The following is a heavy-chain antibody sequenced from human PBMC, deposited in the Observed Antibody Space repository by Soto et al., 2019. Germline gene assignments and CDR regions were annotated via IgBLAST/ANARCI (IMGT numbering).Heavy chain of an antibody. CDR2: INPNSGGT. Sequence: ASVKVSCKASGYTFTGYYMRWVRQAPGQGLEWMGWINPNSGGTNYAQKFQGRVTMTRDTSISTAYMELSRLRSDDTAVYYCARGVSTIFGVVIDFDYWGQGTLVTVSS. V-gene: IGHV1-2*02. J-gene: IGHJ4*02. D-gene: IGHD3-3*01. CDR3: ARGVSTIFGVVIDFDY. CDR1: GYTFTGYY.